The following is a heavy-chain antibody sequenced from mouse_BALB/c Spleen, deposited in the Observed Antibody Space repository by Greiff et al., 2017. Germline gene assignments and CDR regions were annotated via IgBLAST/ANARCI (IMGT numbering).Heavy chain of an antibody. Sequence: VQLVESGAELARPGASVKMSCKASGYTFTSYTMHWVKQRPGQGLEWIGYINPSSGYTNYNQKFKDKATLTADKSSSTAYMQLSSLTSEDSAVYYCARYDGLYYYAMDYWGQGTSVTVSS. J-gene: IGHJ4*01. CDR3: ARYDGLYYYAMDY. CDR2: INPSSGYT. CDR1: GYTFTSYT. D-gene: IGHD2-3*01. V-gene: IGHV1-4*01.